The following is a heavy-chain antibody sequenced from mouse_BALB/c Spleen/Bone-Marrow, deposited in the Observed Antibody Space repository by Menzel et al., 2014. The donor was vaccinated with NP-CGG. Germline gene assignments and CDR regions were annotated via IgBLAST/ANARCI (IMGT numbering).Heavy chain of an antibody. D-gene: IGHD1-1*01. CDR3: ARRYYGSTFDY. V-gene: IGHV1-4*01. CDR1: GYTFTSYT. CDR2: INPSSGYT. J-gene: IGHJ2*01. Sequence: VQLQQSGAELARPGASVKMSCKASGYTFTSYTMLWVKRRPGQGLEWIGYINPSSGYTNYNQKFKDKATLTADKSSSTAYMQLSSLTSEDSAVYYCARRYYGSTFDYWGQGTTLTVSS.